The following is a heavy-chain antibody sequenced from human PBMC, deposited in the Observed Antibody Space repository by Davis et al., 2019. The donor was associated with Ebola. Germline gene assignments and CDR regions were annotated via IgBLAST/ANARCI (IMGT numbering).Heavy chain of an antibody. CDR1: GFTFSSYT. V-gene: IGHV3-21*01. J-gene: IGHJ6*03. CDR3: ARPIDITIFGVTPNSPMDV. D-gene: IGHD3-3*01. CDR2: ISSSSSYI. Sequence: GGSLRLSCAASGFTFSSYTMNWVRQAPGKGLEWVSSISSSSSYIYYADSVKGRFTISRDNAKNSLYLQMNSLRAEDTAVYYCARPIDITIFGVTPNSPMDVWGKGTTVTVSS.